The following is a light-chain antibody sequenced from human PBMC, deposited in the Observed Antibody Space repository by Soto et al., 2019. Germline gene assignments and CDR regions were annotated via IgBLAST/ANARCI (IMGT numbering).Light chain of an antibody. J-gene: IGKJ2*01. CDR2: GAS. CDR3: QQYGSSPLT. Sequence: EIVLTQSPGTLSFSPGERATLSCRASQSVSSSYLAWYQQKPCQAPRLLIYGASSRPTGIPDRFSGSGSGTDSTRTISRLEPEDFAVYYCQQYGSSPLTFGQGTKREIK. CDR1: QSVSSSY. V-gene: IGKV3-20*01.